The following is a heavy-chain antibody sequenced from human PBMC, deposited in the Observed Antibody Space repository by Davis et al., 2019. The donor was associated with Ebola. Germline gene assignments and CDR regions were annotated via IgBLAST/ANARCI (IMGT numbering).Heavy chain of an antibody. J-gene: IGHJ6*02. CDR3: ARGWQRSGMDV. V-gene: IGHV6-1*01. CDR1: GARVSGSNGA. D-gene: IGHD6-19*01. CDR2: AYYSSKWYI. Sequence: PSETLSLTCAISGARVSGSNGAWHWIRQPPSIGLEWLGRAYYSSKWYIDYEAYVKGRITVNPDTSKNQLSLQLNSVTHEDTAVYYCARGWQRSGMDVWGQGTTVTVSS.